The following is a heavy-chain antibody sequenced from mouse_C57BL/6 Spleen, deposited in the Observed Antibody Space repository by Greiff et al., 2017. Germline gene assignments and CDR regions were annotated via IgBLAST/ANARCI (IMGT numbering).Heavy chain of an antibody. V-gene: IGHV1-4*01. D-gene: IGHD2-2*01. CDR2: INPCSGYT. J-gene: IGHJ2*01. CDR1: GYTFTSYT. CDR3: ASRGLRPPLDY. Sequence: VQLQQPGAELARPGASVKMSCKASGYTFTSYTMHWVKQRPGQGLEWIGYINPCSGYTKYNQKFKDKATLTVDKSSSTAYMQLSSLTSEDSAVYYCASRGLRPPLDYWGQGTTLTVSS.